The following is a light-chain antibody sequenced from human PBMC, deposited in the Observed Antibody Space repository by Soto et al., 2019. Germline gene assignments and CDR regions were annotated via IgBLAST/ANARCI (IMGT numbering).Light chain of an antibody. CDR1: QSVSSS. Sequence: DIVFTQSLAALSLSPGERATFSCRASQSVSSSLAWYQQKPGQAPRLLIYDASNRATGIPARFSGSGSGTDFSLTISSLDSDDFAVYYCQHRSYWPPYTFCQCTKVDIK. V-gene: IGKV3-11*01. CDR3: QHRSYWPPYT. J-gene: IGKJ2*01. CDR2: DAS.